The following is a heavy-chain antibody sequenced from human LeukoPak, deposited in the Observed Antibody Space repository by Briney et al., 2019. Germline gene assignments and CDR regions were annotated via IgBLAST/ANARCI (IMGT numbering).Heavy chain of an antibody. CDR3: AKSGYNRFDY. Sequence: PGGSLRLSCAASGFTFSTYGMHWVRQVPGKGLEWVAVISYDGPNKYYAESVKGRFTISRDNSKNTLYLQMNSLIAEDTAVYYCAKSGYNRFDYWGQGTRVTVSS. J-gene: IGHJ4*02. D-gene: IGHD5-24*01. CDR1: GFTFSTYG. CDR2: ISYDGPNK. V-gene: IGHV3-30*18.